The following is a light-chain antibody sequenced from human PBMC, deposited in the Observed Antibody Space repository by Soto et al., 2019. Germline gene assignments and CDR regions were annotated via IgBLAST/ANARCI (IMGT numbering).Light chain of an antibody. Sequence: DIQMTQSPSTLSASVGDGVTITCRASQTISGWLAWYQQRRGKAPKLLISDASSLRSGVPSRFSGSGSGTEFTLTISSLQPDDFGSYYCQQYKSYPWTFGHGTTVEV. CDR2: DAS. J-gene: IGKJ1*01. CDR3: QQYKSYPWT. V-gene: IGKV1-5*01. CDR1: QTISGW.